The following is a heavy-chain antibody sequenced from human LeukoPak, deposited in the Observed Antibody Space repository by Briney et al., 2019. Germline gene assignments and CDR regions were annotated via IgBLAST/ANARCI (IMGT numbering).Heavy chain of an antibody. Sequence: SQTLSLTCTVSGGSISSGSYYWSWIRQPAGKGLEWIGRIYTSGSTNYNPSLKSRVTISVDTSKNQFSLKLSSVTAADTAVYYCARHDTAMVIDAFDIWGQGTMVTVSS. CDR3: ARHDTAMVIDAFDI. CDR1: GGSISSGSYY. CDR2: IYTSGST. V-gene: IGHV4-61*02. J-gene: IGHJ3*02. D-gene: IGHD5-18*01.